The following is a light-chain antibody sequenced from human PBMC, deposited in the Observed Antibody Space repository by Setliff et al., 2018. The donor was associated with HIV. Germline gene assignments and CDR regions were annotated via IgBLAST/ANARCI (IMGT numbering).Light chain of an antibody. Sequence: QSVLTQPASVSGSPGQTITISCTGTSGDVGTYNLVSWYQQHPGKAPQLIIYEATKRPSGVSARFSGSKSGNTASLIISGLQAEDEADYYCCSYTGSDTIDVFGTGTKVTVL. CDR3: CSYTGSDTIDV. CDR1: SGDVGTYNL. V-gene: IGLV2-23*02. CDR2: EAT. J-gene: IGLJ1*01.